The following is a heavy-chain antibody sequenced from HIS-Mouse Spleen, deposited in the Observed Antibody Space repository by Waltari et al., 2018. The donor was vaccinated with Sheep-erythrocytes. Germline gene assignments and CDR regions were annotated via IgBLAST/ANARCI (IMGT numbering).Heavy chain of an antibody. CDR1: GFTFSSYS. CDR3: ARDSTSDAFDI. Sequence: EVQLVESGGGLVKPGGSLRLSCAASGFTFSSYSMNWVLQAPGKGLEWVSSISSSSSYIYYADSVKGRFTISRDNAKNSLYLQMNSLRAEDTAVYYCARDSTSDAFDIWGQGTMVTVSS. V-gene: IGHV3-21*01. D-gene: IGHD6-6*01. CDR2: ISSSSSYI. J-gene: IGHJ3*02.